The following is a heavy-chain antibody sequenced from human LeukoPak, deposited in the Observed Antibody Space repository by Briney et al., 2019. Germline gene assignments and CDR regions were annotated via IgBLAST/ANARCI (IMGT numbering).Heavy chain of an antibody. Sequence: ASVKVSCKASGYTFTSYGISWVRQAPGQGLEWMGWISAYNGNTNYAQKLQGRVTMTTDTSTSTAYMELRSLRSDDTAVYYCARDWVYDFWSGYSSAYFDYWGQGTLVTVSS. CDR3: ARDWVYDFWSGYSSAYFDY. J-gene: IGHJ4*02. V-gene: IGHV1-18*01. D-gene: IGHD3-3*01. CDR1: GYTFTSYG. CDR2: ISAYNGNT.